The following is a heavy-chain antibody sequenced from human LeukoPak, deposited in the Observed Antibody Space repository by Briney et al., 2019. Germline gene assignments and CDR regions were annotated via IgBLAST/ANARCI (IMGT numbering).Heavy chain of an antibody. J-gene: IGHJ5*02. CDR2: IKQDGREK. CDR3: AKDDGLIMFSS. V-gene: IGHV3-7*01. CDR1: GFTFSRYW. Sequence: PGGSLRLSCAASGFTFSRYWMSWVRQAPGKGLEWVANIKQDGREKYYVDSVKGRFTISRDNAKRSLYLQMNSLRAEDTAVYYCAKDDGLIMFSSWGQGTLVTVSS. D-gene: IGHD3-16*01.